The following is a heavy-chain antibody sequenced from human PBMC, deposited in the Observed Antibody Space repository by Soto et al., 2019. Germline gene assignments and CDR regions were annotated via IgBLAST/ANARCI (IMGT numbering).Heavy chain of an antibody. V-gene: IGHV3-48*03. CDR2: VSHRCNTR. CDR1: GYSFSDYD. CDR3: ARVDRYKGAFDF. D-gene: IGHD2-21*01. Sequence: PGGALRLSCFASGYSFSDYDINWVGQAPGKGLEWVAYVSHRCNTRSYADSVKGRFTIARDNAKNSLYLQMTSLRVDDMALYYCARVDRYKGAFDFWGQGALVTVSS. J-gene: IGHJ4*02.